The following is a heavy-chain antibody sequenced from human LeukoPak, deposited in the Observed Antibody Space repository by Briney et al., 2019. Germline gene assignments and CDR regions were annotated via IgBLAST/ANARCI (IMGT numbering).Heavy chain of an antibody. CDR1: GFTFSTYN. J-gene: IGHJ4*02. Sequence: GSLRLSCAASGFTFSTYNMNWVRQAPGKGLEWVSSISSSSSYIYYADSVKGRFTISRDNAKNSLYLQMNSLRAEDTAVYYCARSKDLRRALDYWGQGTLVTVSS. CDR3: ARSKDLRRALDY. V-gene: IGHV3-21*01. CDR2: ISSSSSYI. D-gene: IGHD4-17*01.